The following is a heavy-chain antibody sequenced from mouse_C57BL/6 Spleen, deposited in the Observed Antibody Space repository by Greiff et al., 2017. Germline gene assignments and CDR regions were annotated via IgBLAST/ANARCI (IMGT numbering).Heavy chain of an antibody. V-gene: IGHV1-82*01. J-gene: IGHJ2*01. CDR3: ARLGSTIVTTSYFDY. CDR1: GYAFSSSW. CDR2: IYPGDGDT. D-gene: IGHD2-5*01. Sequence: QVQLQQSGPELVKPGASVKISCKASGYAFSSSWMNWVKQRPGKGLEWIGRIYPGDGDTNYNGKFKGKATLTADKSSSTAYMQLSSLTSEDSAVYFCARLGSTIVTTSYFDYWGQGTTLTVSS.